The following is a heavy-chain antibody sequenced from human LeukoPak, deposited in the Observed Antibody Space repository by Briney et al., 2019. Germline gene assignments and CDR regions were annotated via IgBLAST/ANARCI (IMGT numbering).Heavy chain of an antibody. J-gene: IGHJ4*02. CDR2: IYYSGST. D-gene: IGHD3-10*01. CDR1: GGSISSYY. Sequence: SETLSLTCTVSGGSISSYYWSWIRQPPGKGLEWIGYIYYSGSTNYNPSLKSRVTISVDTSKNQFSLKLSSVTAADTAVYYCAREVGILWFGELLSGPYFDYGGQGTLVTVSS. V-gene: IGHV4-59*01. CDR3: AREVGILWFGELLSGPYFDY.